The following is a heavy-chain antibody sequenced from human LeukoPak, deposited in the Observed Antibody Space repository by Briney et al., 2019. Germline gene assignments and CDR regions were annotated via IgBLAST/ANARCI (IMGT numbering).Heavy chain of an antibody. V-gene: IGHV3-30*18. CDR3: AKDNSIAVAFDY. CDR1: GFTFSSYG. D-gene: IGHD6-19*01. CDR2: ISYDGSNK. J-gene: IGHJ4*02. Sequence: PGGSLRLSCAASGFTFSSYGMHWVRQAPGKGLEWVAVISYDGSNKYYADSVKGRFTISRDNSKNTLYLQMNSLRAEDTAVYYCAKDNSIAVAFDYWGQGTLVTVSS.